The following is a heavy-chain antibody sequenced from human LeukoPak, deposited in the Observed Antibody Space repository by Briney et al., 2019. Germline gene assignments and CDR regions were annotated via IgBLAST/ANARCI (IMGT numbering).Heavy chain of an antibody. V-gene: IGHV1-18*01. CDR2: ISAYNGNT. J-gene: IGHJ4*02. Sequence: ASVKVPCKASGYTFTSYGISWVRQAPGQGLEWMGWISAYNGNTNYAQKLQGRVTMTTDTSTSTAYMELRSLRSDDTAVYYCARDKNRGGYDYPPLVWGQGTLVTVSS. CDR1: GYTFTSYG. CDR3: ARDKNRGGYDYPPLV. D-gene: IGHD5-12*01.